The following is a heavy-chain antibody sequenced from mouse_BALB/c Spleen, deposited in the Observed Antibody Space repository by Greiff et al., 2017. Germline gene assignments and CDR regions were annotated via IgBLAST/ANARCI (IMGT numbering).Heavy chain of an antibody. CDR1: GYTFTSYY. Sequence: QVQLQQSGAELVKPGASVKLSCKASGYTFTSYYMYWVKQRPGQGLEWIGEINPSNGSTNFNEKFKSKATLTVDKSSSTAYMQLSSLTSDDSAVYYCTVYYAPYAMDYWGQGTSVTVSS. J-gene: IGHJ4*01. CDR3: TVYYAPYAMDY. D-gene: IGHD2-1*01. V-gene: IGHV1S81*02. CDR2: INPSNGST.